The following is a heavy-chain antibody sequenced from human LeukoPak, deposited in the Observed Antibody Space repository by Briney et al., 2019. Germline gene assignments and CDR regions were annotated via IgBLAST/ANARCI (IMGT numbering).Heavy chain of an antibody. V-gene: IGHV1-24*01. CDR1: GYTLTELS. D-gene: IGHD3-10*01. CDR3: ATALPYYGSGTHYGMDV. CDR2: FDPEDGET. J-gene: IGHJ6*02. Sequence: ASVKVSCKVSGYTLTELSMHWVRQAPGKGLEWMGGFDPEDGETIYAQKFQGRATMTEDTSTDTAYMELSSLRSEDTAVYYCATALPYYGSGTHYGMDVWGQGTTVTVSS.